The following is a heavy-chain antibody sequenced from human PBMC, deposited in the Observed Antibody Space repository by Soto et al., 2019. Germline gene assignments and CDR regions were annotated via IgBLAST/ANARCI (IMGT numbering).Heavy chain of an antibody. CDR1: GYTFANYA. J-gene: IGHJ6*02. V-gene: IGHV1-3*01. CDR3: ARVYCSTTTCYGYYAMDV. Sequence: ASVKVSCKAFGYTFANYAMHWVRQAPGQGLEWMGWINAGDGNTKYSQKFQDRVTITRDTSASTAYMELSSLRSEDTAVYYCARVYCSTTTCYGYYAMDVWGQGTTVTVSS. CDR2: INAGDGNT. D-gene: IGHD2-2*01.